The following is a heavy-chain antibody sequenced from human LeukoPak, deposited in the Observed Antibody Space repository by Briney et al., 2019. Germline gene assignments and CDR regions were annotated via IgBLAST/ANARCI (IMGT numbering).Heavy chain of an antibody. CDR1: GFTFSSYE. Sequence: GGSLRLSCAASGFTFSSYEMNWVRQAPGKGLEWVSYISSSGSTIYYADSVKGRFTISRDNAKNSLYLQMNSLRAEDTAVYYCARSYGDYFDYWGQGTLVTVSS. CDR2: ISSSGSTI. D-gene: IGHD4-17*01. J-gene: IGHJ4*02. V-gene: IGHV3-48*03. CDR3: ARSYGDYFDY.